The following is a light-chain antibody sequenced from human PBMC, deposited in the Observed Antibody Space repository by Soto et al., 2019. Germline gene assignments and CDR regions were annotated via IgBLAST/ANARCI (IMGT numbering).Light chain of an antibody. V-gene: IGKV3-20*01. Sequence: EIVLTQSPGTLSLSPGERATLSCRTSQSVSNNYLAWYQQKPGQAPRLLIYGASSRATGIPDRFSGSGSGTDLTLSISRLEPADFAVYYCQQYSRLWTVGQGTKVDSK. CDR2: GAS. CDR3: QQYSRLWT. CDR1: QSVSNNY. J-gene: IGKJ1*01.